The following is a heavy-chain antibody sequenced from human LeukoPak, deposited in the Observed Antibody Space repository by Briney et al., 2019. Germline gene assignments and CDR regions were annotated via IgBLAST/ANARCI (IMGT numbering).Heavy chain of an antibody. J-gene: IGHJ6*02. Sequence: PGGSLRLSCAASGFTVSSNYMSWVRQAPGKGLEWVSVIYSGGSTYYADSVKGGFTISRDNSKNTLYLQMNSLRAEDTAVYYCARDRVTMVRGVTPIGMDVWGQGTTVTVSS. CDR1: GFTVSSNY. V-gene: IGHV3-66*01. CDR3: ARDRVTMVRGVTPIGMDV. D-gene: IGHD3-10*01. CDR2: IYSGGST.